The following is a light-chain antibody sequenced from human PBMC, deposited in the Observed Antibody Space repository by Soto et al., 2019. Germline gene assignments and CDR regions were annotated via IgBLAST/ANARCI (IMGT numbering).Light chain of an antibody. J-gene: IGKJ1*01. Sequence: IVLTQSTGTRSLSPGERATLSCRSSQSVSSSYLAWSQQKPGQAPRLLIYGASSRATGIPDRFSGSGSGTDFTLTISRLEPEDIAVYYCQQYGSSRTFGQGTKVDI. CDR3: QQYGSSRT. CDR1: QSVSSSY. CDR2: GAS. V-gene: IGKV3-20*01.